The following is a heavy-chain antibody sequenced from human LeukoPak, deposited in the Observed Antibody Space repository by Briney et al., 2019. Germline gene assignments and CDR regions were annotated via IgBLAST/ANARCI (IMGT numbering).Heavy chain of an antibody. D-gene: IGHD2-8*01. CDR3: ARGGYCPNSVCYTGGFDL. V-gene: IGHV4-34*01. CDR1: GGSFSGYY. CDR2: INHSGST. Sequence: SETLSLTCAVYGGSFSGYYWSWIRQPPGKGLEWIGEINHSGSTNYNPSLKSRVTISVDTSKNQFSLKLSSVTAADTAVYYCARGGYCPNSVCYTGGFDLWGQGTMVTVSS. J-gene: IGHJ3*01.